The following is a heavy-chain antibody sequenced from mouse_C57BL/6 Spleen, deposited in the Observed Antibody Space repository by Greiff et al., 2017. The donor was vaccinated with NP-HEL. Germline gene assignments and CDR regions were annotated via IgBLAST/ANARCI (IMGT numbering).Heavy chain of an antibody. J-gene: IGHJ3*01. Sequence: EVQLQQSGPELVKPGASVKISCKASGYTFTDYYMNWVKQSHGKSLEWIGDINPNNGGTSYNQKFKGKATLTVDKSSSTAYMELRSLTSEDSAVYYCAREGAYYYEKAWFADWGQGTLVTVSA. V-gene: IGHV1-26*01. CDR1: GYTFTDYY. CDR3: AREGAYYYEKAWFAD. D-gene: IGHD1-1*01. CDR2: INPNNGGT.